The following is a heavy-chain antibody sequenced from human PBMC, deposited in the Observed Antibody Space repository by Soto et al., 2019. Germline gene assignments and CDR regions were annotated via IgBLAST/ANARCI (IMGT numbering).Heavy chain of an antibody. V-gene: IGHV1-69*08. CDR3: AGEPDSHYNDSHASSYP. CDR1: GGTFSTYT. J-gene: IGHJ5*02. Sequence: QVQLVQSGAEVKKPGSSVKVSCKASGGTFSTYTITWVRQAPGQGLEWMGRIIPIIGIINYAQKFQGRVTISADEFTGTAYMELTGLRSDGTAVYYCAGEPDSHYNDSHASSYPWGQGTLVTVSS. D-gene: IGHD4-4*01. CDR2: IIPIIGII.